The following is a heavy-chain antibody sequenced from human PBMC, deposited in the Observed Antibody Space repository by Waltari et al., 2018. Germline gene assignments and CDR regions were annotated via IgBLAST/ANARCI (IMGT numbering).Heavy chain of an antibody. CDR3: ARDPSSVAGTLPDY. Sequence: QVQLVESGGGVVQPGRSLRLSCAASGFTFSSYAMHWVRQAPGKGLEWVAVISYDGSNKYYADSVKGRFTISRDNSKNTLYLQMNSLRAEDTAVYYCARDPSSVAGTLPDYWGQGTLVTVSS. D-gene: IGHD6-19*01. CDR1: GFTFSSYA. V-gene: IGHV3-30-3*01. J-gene: IGHJ4*02. CDR2: ISYDGSNK.